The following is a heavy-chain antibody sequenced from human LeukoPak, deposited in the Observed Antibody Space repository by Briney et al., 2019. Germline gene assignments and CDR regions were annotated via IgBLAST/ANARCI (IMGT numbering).Heavy chain of an antibody. V-gene: IGHV3-30*02. J-gene: IGHJ4*02. D-gene: IGHD2-21*01. CDR2: IRYDGGNK. CDR1: GFSFSSYA. CDR3: AKAPVTTCRGAYCYPFDY. Sequence: PGGSLRLSCTASGFSFSSYAMHWVRQAPGKGLEWVAFIRYDGGNKYYADSVKGRFTISRDNSKNTLYLQMNRLRPEDAAVYYCAKAPVTTCRGAYCYPFDYWGQGTLVTVSS.